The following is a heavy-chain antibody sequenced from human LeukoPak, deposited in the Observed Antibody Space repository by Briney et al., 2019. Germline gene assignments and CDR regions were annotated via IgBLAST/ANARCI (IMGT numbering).Heavy chain of an antibody. Sequence: PGRSLRLSCAASGFTFSSYAIHWVRQAPGKGLEWVAVISYDGSNKYYADSVKGRFTISRDNSKNTLYLQMNSLRAEDTAVYYCAKDLIYCSSTSCSFDYWGQGTLVTVSS. J-gene: IGHJ4*02. CDR3: AKDLIYCSSTSCSFDY. CDR1: GFTFSSYA. V-gene: IGHV3-30-3*01. CDR2: ISYDGSNK. D-gene: IGHD2-2*01.